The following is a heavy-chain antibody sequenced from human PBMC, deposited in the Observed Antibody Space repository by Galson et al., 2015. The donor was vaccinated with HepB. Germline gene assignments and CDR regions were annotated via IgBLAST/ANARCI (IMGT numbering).Heavy chain of an antibody. CDR3: LRLGDLSGYSSS. CDR1: GVTFSGSA. CDR2: IRSKASDFAT. V-gene: IGHV3-73*01. J-gene: IGHJ4*02. D-gene: IGHD6-13*01. Sequence: SLILSCEASGVTFSGSAIHWVRQASGTGTELVGRIRSKASDFATAYAPSLKGMFTISRDDSKSTAYLHMYSLKTEDTAVYYCLRLGDLSGYSSSWGQGTLVTVSS.